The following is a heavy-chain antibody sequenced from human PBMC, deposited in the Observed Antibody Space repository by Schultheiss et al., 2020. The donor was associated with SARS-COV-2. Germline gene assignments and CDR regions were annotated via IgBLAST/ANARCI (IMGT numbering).Heavy chain of an antibody. J-gene: IGHJ6*03. V-gene: IGHV4-31*03. CDR3: ARVRGYCTNGVCYTSYYYYYMDV. D-gene: IGHD2-8*01. Sequence: SQTLSLTCTVSGGSISSGAYYWSWIRQHPGKGLEWIGYIYYSGSTYYNPSLKSRVTISVDTSKNQFSLKLSSVTAADTAVYYCARVRGYCTNGVCYTSYYYYYMDVWGKGTTVTVSS. CDR2: IYYSGST. CDR1: GGSISSGAYY.